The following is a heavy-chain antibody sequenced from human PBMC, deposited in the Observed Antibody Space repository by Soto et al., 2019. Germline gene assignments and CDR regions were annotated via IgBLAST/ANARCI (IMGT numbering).Heavy chain of an antibody. CDR3: ARGDRGGFDL. Sequence: GGSLRLSXAASGFSFSTFGMHWVRQAPGKGLEWVAIISYDGSRTTYADSVKGRFTISRDNAKNAIFLQMTSLRVDDTAVYFCARGDRGGFDLWGQGTMVTVSS. CDR1: GFSFSTFG. V-gene: IGHV3-30*03. J-gene: IGHJ3*01. D-gene: IGHD3-10*01. CDR2: ISYDGSRT.